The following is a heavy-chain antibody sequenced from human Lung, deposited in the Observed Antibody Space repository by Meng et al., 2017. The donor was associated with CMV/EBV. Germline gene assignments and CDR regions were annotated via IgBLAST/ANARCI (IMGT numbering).Heavy chain of an antibody. V-gene: IGHV4-4*02. CDR3: LRRSGGSV. CDR2: IPHRGSS. Sequence: QVVWRESGHALVKLSVTLSCTCAISGDSMTNHSWWAWGRRPRGKGLEWIGEIPHRGSSAYNPALKSRVSMSIDKSKNQFSLKLPSVTAADTAVYHCLRRSGGSVWGQGTLVTVSS. CDR1: GDSMTNHSW. J-gene: IGHJ1*01. D-gene: IGHD3-10*01.